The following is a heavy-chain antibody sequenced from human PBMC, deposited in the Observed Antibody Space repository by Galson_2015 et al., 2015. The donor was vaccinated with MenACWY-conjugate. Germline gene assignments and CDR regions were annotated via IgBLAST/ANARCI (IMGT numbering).Heavy chain of an antibody. CDR2: VSYDASSR. J-gene: IGHJ3*01. CDR1: GFRFSSYT. D-gene: IGHD5-12*01. V-gene: IGHV3-30*10. CDR3: VRAEGWLRSAFDL. Sequence: SLRLSCAASGFRFSSYTFYWVRQSPGKGLEWVAVVSYDASSRYYRDSVQGRFTISRDNSKNTVSLEMSSLGPEDSAVYYCVRAEGWLRSAFDLWGQGTMVAVPS.